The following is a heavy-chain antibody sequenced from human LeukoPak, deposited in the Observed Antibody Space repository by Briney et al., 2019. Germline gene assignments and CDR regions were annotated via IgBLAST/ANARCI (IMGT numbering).Heavy chain of an antibody. CDR2: ISYDGSNK. J-gene: IGHJ4*02. Sequence: PGGSLRLSCAASGFTFSSYGMHWVRQAPGKGLEWVAVISYDGSNKYYADSVKGRFTISRDNSKNTLYLQMNSLRAEDTAVYYCAKDGSSSSFGYWGQGTLVTVSS. V-gene: IGHV3-30*18. CDR1: GFTFSSYG. CDR3: AKDGSSSSFGY. D-gene: IGHD6-13*01.